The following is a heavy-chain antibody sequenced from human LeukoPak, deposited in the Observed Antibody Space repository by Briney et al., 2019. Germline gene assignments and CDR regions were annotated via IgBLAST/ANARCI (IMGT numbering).Heavy chain of an antibody. Sequence: ASVKVSCKASGYTFTSYGISWVRQAPGQGLEWMGWINPNSGGTNYAQKFQGRVTMTRDTSISTAYMELSRLRSDDTAVYYCARLYCTNGVCYLGFDYWGQGTLVTVSS. CDR2: INPNSGGT. CDR1: GYTFTSYG. CDR3: ARLYCTNGVCYLGFDY. V-gene: IGHV1-2*02. D-gene: IGHD2-8*01. J-gene: IGHJ4*02.